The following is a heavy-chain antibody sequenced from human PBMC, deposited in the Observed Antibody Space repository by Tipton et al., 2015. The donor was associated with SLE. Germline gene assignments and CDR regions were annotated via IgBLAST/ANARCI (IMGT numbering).Heavy chain of an antibody. CDR1: GFTFSRFW. J-gene: IGHJ4*02. V-gene: IGHV3-74*01. Sequence: SLRLSCAASGFTFSRFWMHWVRQVPGKGLVWVSRISSDGRTTNYADSVKGRFTISRDDARDTLYLQMNSLRTEDTAVYYCVRDPPPPRNWGQGTLVTVSA. CDR2: ISSDGRTT. CDR3: VRDPPPPRN.